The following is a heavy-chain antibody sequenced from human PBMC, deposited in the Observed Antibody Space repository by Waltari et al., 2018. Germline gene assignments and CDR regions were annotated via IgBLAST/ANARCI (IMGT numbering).Heavy chain of an antibody. J-gene: IGHJ6*03. Sequence: VESGGGLVQPGGSLRLSCEASGFSFSSYEMNWIRQAPGKGLEWVSYISNSGSTMYYADSVKGRFTISRDNAKNSVYLEMNSLRAEDTAVYYCARPSTEYYYYYYYYMDVWGKGTTVTVS. CDR1: GFSFSSYE. D-gene: IGHD3-10*01. V-gene: IGHV3-48*03. CDR2: ISNSGSTM. CDR3: ARPSTEYYYYYYYYMDV.